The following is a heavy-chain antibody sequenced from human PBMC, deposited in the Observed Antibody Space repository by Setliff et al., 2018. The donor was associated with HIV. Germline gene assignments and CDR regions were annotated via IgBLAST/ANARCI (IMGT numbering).Heavy chain of an antibody. CDR3: ARGPPAEDYYYYMDV. J-gene: IGHJ6*03. Sequence: SETLSLTCAVYGGSFSGHYWTWIRQPPGRGLEWIGYINHSGSTNYNPSLKSRVTISVDTSKRQFSLNLTSVTAADTAVYYCARGPPAEDYYYYMDVWDKGTTVTVLL. V-gene: IGHV4-34*01. CDR1: GGSFSGHY. CDR2: INHSGST.